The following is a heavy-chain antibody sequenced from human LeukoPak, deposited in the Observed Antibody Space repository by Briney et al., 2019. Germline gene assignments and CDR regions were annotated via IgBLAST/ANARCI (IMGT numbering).Heavy chain of an antibody. CDR1: GDSIRTYY. CDR3: ARRLVGAIDVFDI. D-gene: IGHD1-26*01. V-gene: IGHV4-59*01. J-gene: IGHJ3*02. CDR2: IFYSRSA. Sequence: TSETLSLTRTVSGDSIRTYYWTWIRQLPGKGLEWIGYIFYSRSANINPSLKSRVSISVDTSKNQFSLKLDSVTTADTAVYYCARRLVGAIDVFDIWGQGTMVTVSS.